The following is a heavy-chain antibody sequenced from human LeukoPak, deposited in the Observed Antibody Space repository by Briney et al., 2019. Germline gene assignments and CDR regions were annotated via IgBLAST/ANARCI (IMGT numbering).Heavy chain of an antibody. D-gene: IGHD2-2*01. V-gene: IGHV3-74*01. CDR2: INGDGRNI. J-gene: IGHJ4*02. Sequence: GGSLRLSCVASGFTFSSYWMHWVRQDPRKGLVWVSRINGDGRNINYADSVRGRFTISRDNAKNTLYLQMNSLRAEDTAVYYCARDSQYQLLDYWGQGTLVTVSS. CDR1: GFTFSSYW. CDR3: ARDSQYQLLDY.